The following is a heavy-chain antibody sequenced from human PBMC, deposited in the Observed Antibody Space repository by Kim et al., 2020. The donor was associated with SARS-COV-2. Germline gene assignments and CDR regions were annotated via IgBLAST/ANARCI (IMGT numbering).Heavy chain of an antibody. CDR1: GFTFNNYG. CDR3: ASLSTGYVWDKFDY. CDR2: VNCDGSST. D-gene: IGHD3-16*01. J-gene: IGHJ4*02. V-gene: IGHV3-74*01. Sequence: GGSLRLSCVASGFTFNNYGMHWVRQAPGKGLVWVSRVNCDGSSTSYADSVKGRFTISRDNARNTLYLQMNSLRAEDTAVYYCASLSTGYVWDKFDYWGQGTPVTVSS.